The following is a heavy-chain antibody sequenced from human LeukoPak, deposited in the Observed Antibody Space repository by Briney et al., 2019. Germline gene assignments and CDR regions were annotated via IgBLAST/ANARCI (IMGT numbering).Heavy chain of an antibody. CDR3: AKDVAYTFDY. V-gene: IGHV3-30*02. D-gene: IGHD3-16*01. CDR2: IRYDGSNK. CDR1: GFTLSSYG. J-gene: IGHJ4*02. Sequence: PGGSLRLSCAAPGFTLSSYGTHWVRQAPGKGLEWVAFIRYDGSNKYYADPVKGRFTISRDNSKNTLYLQMNSLRAEDTAVYYCAKDVAYTFDYWGQGTLVTVSS.